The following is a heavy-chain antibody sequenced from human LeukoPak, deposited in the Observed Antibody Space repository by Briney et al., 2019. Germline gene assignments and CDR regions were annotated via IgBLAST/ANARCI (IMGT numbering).Heavy chain of an antibody. Sequence: PGGSLRLSCAASGFPFSNYGMNWVRQAPGKGLEWVSAISGSGGSTYYADSVKGRFTISRDNSKNTLYLQMNSLRAEDTAVYYCAKSIRDGDYFDYWGQGTLVTVSS. CDR3: AKSIRDGDYFDY. V-gene: IGHV3-23*01. CDR2: ISGSGGST. J-gene: IGHJ4*02. CDR1: GFPFSNYG. D-gene: IGHD4-17*01.